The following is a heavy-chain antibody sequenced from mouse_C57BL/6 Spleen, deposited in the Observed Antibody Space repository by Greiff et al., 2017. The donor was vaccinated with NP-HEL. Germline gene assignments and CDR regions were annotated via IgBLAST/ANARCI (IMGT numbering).Heavy chain of an antibody. CDR2: ISSGSSTI. V-gene: IGHV5-17*01. CDR3: ARRAGPPDY. CDR1: GFTFSDYG. Sequence: EVKVVESGGGLVKPGGSLKLSCAASGFTFSDYGMHWVRQAPEKGLEWVAYISSGSSTIYYADTVKGRFTISRDNAKNTLFLQMTSLRSEDTAMYYCARRAGPPDYWGQGTTLTVSS. J-gene: IGHJ2*01. D-gene: IGHD3-3*01.